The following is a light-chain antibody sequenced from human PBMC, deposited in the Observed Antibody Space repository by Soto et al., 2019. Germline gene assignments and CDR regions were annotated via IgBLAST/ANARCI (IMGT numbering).Light chain of an antibody. Sequence: DIQMTQSPSSLSASVGDRVTITCLASQSISSYLNWYQQKPGKAPKLLIYAASSLQSGVTSRFSSSGSRTDFTLTISSLQPEDFATYFCQQSYSTPWTCGQGTKVEIK. CDR1: QSISSY. J-gene: IGKJ1*01. CDR3: QQSYSTPWT. V-gene: IGKV1-39*01. CDR2: AAS.